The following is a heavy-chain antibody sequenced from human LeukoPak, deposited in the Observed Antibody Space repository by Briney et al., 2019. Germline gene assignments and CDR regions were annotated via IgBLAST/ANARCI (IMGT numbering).Heavy chain of an antibody. J-gene: IGHJ4*02. CDR3: AKDFEFKWQQPSDH. V-gene: IGHV3-23*01. CDR1: GFSFSNYA. D-gene: IGHD1/OR15-1a*01. CDR2: ISGTGGNT. Sequence: PGGSLRLSYAVSGFSFSNYAMSWVRQFPGKGLEWVSGISGTGGNTYYADSVKGRFTISRDNSKNMLYLQMNTLTAEDTAIYFCAKDFEFKWQQPSDHWGQGTPVTVSS.